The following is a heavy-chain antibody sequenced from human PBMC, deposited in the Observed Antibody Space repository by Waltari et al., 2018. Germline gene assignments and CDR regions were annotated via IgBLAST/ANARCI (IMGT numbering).Heavy chain of an antibody. CDR1: SDSISTYY. CDR2: FYAGGGT. J-gene: IGHJ6*03. D-gene: IGHD3-22*01. CDR3: ARGTYYYDTSGYSDGNHYYIDV. V-gene: IGHV4-4*07. Sequence: QVQLQESGPGLVKPSETLSLTCTVSSDSISTYYWTWIRQSDGQGLGWLGRFYAGGGTKYNPSLNSRVTMSVDTSKNQFSLKLTSVTAADSAVYYWARGTYYYDTSGYSDGNHYYIDVWGKGTSVTVSS.